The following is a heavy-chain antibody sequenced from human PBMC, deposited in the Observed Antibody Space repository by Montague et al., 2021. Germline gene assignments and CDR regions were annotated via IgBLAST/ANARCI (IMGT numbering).Heavy chain of an antibody. CDR3: ASDTVGASGYFYHYYMDV. D-gene: IGHD1-26*01. Sequence: SETLSLTCTVFGDSINTYSWSWIRQPAGKGLEWIGRRSNGGSTNSNPSLKSRVSMSVDTSKNKFSLKLSSVTAADTAVYFCASDTVGASGYFYHYYMDVWGRGTTVTVSS. CDR2: RSNGGST. J-gene: IGHJ6*03. CDR1: GDSINTYS. V-gene: IGHV4-4*07.